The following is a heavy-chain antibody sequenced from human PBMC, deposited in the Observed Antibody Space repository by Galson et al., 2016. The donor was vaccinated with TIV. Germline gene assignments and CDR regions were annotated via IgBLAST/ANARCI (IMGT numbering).Heavy chain of an antibody. J-gene: IGHJ4*02. D-gene: IGHD6-6*01. Sequence: SVKVSCKASGYTFSNFAITWVRQAPGQGLEWMGYMSAYRGASNYAQEFQGRVTITTDTSTSTAYMELRNLRFDDTAVYYCARYSSTSSRRFDYWGQGTLVTVSA. CDR2: MSAYRGAS. CDR3: ARYSSTSSRRFDY. V-gene: IGHV1-18*01. CDR1: GYTFSNFA.